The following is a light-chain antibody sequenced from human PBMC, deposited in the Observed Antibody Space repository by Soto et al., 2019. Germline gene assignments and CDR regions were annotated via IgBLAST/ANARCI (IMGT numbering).Light chain of an antibody. CDR3: ATWDDSLNGRV. J-gene: IGLJ3*02. V-gene: IGLV1-44*01. CDR2: STN. CDR1: RSNIGSYT. Sequence: QSVLTQPPSASGTPGQRVTISCSGSRSNIGSYTVDWYQQLPGTAPKLLIYSTNQRPSGVPDRFSGSKSGTSASLAISGLQSEDEADYYCATWDDSLNGRVFGGGTKVTVL.